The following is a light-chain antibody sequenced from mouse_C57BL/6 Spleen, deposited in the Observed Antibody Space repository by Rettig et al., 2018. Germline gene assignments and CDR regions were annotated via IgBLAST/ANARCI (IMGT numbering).Light chain of an antibody. J-gene: IGKJ5*01. CDR1: QDVGTA. CDR2: WAS. Sequence: DIVMTPSHKFMSTSVGDRVSITCKASQDVGTAVAWYQQKPGQSPKLLIYWASTRHTGVPDRFTGSGSGTDFTLTISNVQSEDLADYFCQQYSSYPLTVGAGTKLELK. V-gene: IGKV6-23*01. CDR3: QQYSSYPLT.